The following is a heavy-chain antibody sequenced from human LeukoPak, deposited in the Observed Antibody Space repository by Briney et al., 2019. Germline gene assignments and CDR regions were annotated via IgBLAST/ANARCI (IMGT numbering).Heavy chain of an antibody. J-gene: IGHJ3*02. CDR1: GYTFTSYS. CDR2: ISAYNGNT. CDR3: ARGMSGYTEDPFDI. V-gene: IGHV1-18*01. Sequence: ASVKVSCKASGYTFTSYSINWVRQAPGQGLEWMAWISAYNGNTNYAQKFQGRLTLTRDTSTSTAYMELRSLRSDDTAMYFCARGMSGYTEDPFDIWGQGRVVTVSS. D-gene: IGHD2-2*02.